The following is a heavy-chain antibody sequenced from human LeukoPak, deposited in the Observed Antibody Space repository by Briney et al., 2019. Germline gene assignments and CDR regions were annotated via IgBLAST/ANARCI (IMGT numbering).Heavy chain of an antibody. V-gene: IGHV5-51*01. Sequence: GESLKIFCKGSGYSFGNRRIGWVRQMPGKGLEWMGIIYPDDSDTIYSPSFEGQVTISADKSISTAYLQWSSLKASDTAMYYCARGAYGSGSSYNYYGMDVWGQGTTVTVSS. CDR2: IYPDDSDT. J-gene: IGHJ6*02. D-gene: IGHD3-10*01. CDR1: GYSFGNRR. CDR3: ARGAYGSGSSYNYYGMDV.